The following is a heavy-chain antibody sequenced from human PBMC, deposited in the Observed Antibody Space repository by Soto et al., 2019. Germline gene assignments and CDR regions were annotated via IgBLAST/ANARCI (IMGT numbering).Heavy chain of an antibody. D-gene: IGHD1-1*01. Sequence: ASETLSLTCAVYGGSFSGYYWSWIRQPPGKGLEWIGEINHSGSTNYNPSLKSRVTISVDTSKNQFSLKLSSVTAADTAVYYCARGRKRAFDIWGQGTTVTVSS. CDR1: GGSFSGYY. CDR2: INHSGST. V-gene: IGHV4-34*01. J-gene: IGHJ3*02. CDR3: ARGRKRAFDI.